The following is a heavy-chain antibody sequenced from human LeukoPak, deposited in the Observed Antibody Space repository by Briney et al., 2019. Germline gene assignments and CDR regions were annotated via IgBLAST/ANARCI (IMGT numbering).Heavy chain of an antibody. CDR2: IKQDGSKK. J-gene: IGHJ4*02. CDR3: AKEVGGSGSF. Sequence: GGSLRLSCAASGFTFSSYSMNWVRQAPGKGLEWVANIKQDGSKKYYVDSVKGRFTISRDNAKNSLYLQMNSLRAEDTAVYYCAKEVGGSGSFWGQGTLVTVSS. V-gene: IGHV3-7*01. D-gene: IGHD3-10*01. CDR1: GFTFSSYS.